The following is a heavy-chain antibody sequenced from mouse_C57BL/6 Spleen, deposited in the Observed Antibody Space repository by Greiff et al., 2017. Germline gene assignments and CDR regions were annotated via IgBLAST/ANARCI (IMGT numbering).Heavy chain of an antibody. D-gene: IGHD1-2*01. J-gene: IGHJ1*03. CDR3: TGWGDYGDWYFDV. Sequence: EVQLQQSGGGLVQPGGSMKLSCVASGFTFSNYWMNWVRQSPEKGLEWVAQIRLKSDNYATHYAESVKGRFTISRDDSKSSVYLQMNNLRAEDTGIYYCTGWGDYGDWYFDVWGTGTTVTVSS. CDR1: GFTFSNYW. V-gene: IGHV6-3*01. CDR2: IRLKSDNYAT.